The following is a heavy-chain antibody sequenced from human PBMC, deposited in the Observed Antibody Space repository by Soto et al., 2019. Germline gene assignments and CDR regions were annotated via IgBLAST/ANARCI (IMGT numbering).Heavy chain of an antibody. CDR3: AKAGRGGYSSSWYGD. Sequence: EVQLVESGGGLVQPGRSLRLSCAASGFTFDDYAMHWVRQAPGKGLEWVSGISWNSGSIGYADSVKGRFTISRDNAKNSLYLQMNSLIAEDTDLYYGAKAGRGGYSSSWYGDWGQGTLVTVFS. V-gene: IGHV3-9*01. CDR2: ISWNSGSI. D-gene: IGHD6-13*01. J-gene: IGHJ4*02. CDR1: GFTFDDYA.